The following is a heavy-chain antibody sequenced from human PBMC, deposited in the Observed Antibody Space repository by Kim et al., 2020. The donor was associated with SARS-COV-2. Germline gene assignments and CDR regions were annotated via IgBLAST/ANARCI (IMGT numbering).Heavy chain of an antibody. CDR2: IYYSGST. Sequence: SETLSLTCTVSGGSISSGGYYWSWIRQHPGKGLEWIGYIYYSGSTYYNPSLKSRVTISVDTSKNQFSLKLSSVTAADTAVYYCAREPKYYYDSSGYRPSGWYFDLWGRGTLVTVSS. V-gene: IGHV4-31*03. CDR3: AREPKYYYDSSGYRPSGWYFDL. J-gene: IGHJ2*01. D-gene: IGHD3-22*01. CDR1: GGSISSGGYY.